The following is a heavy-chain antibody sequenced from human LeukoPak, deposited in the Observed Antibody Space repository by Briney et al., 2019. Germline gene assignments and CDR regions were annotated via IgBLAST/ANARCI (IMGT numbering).Heavy chain of an antibody. CDR1: GFTFSSYA. CDR3: AKDKAAWGSGEYFDY. J-gene: IGHJ4*02. V-gene: IGHV3-23*01. D-gene: IGHD7-27*01. CDR2: ITDSSRST. Sequence: AGGSLRLSCAASGFTFSSYAMAWVRQAPGKGLEWVSTITDSSRSTYYADSVKGRFAISRDNSENTLYLQMNSLRAEDTAVYYCAKDKAAWGSGEYFDYWGQGTLVTVSS.